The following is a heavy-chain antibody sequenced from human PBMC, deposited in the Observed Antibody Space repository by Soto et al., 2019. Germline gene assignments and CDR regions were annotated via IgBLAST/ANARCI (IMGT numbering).Heavy chain of an antibody. CDR1: GYTFTGYY. J-gene: IGHJ4*02. CDR3: ARDARGDEAPMDY. V-gene: IGHV1-2*04. D-gene: IGHD3-10*01. Sequence: QVQLVQSGAEVKKPGASVKVSCKASGYTFTGYYMHWVRQAPGQGLEWMGWINPNSGGTNYAQKFQGWVTMTRETSISSAYMELSRLRSDDPAVYYCARDARGDEAPMDYWGQGTLVTVSS. CDR2: INPNSGGT.